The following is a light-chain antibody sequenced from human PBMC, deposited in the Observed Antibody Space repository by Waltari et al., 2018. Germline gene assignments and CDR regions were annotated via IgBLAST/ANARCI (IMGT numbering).Light chain of an antibody. V-gene: IGKV3-15*01. CDR1: QSVSSN. CDR2: GAS. CDR3: QQYNYRPPWT. J-gene: IGKJ1*01. Sequence: EVVMMQSPATLSVSPGERATLSCRASQSVSSNLAWYQQKRGRAPRLLIYGASTRATGIPARFSGSGSGTEFTLTISSLQSEDFAVYYCQQYNYRPPWTFGQGTKVEIK.